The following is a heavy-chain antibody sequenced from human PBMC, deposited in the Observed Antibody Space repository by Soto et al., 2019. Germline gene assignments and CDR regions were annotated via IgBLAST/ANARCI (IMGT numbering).Heavy chain of an antibody. D-gene: IGHD2-15*01. CDR2: IIPIFGTA. Sequence: QVQLVQSGAEVKKPGSSVKVSCKASGGTFSSYAISWVRQAPGQGLEWMGGIIPIFGTANYAQKFQGRVTITADESTSTAYMELSSLRSEDTAVYYCARAGGYCSGGSCYPYGYYWGQGTLFTVSS. V-gene: IGHV1-69*01. J-gene: IGHJ4*02. CDR1: GGTFSSYA. CDR3: ARAGGYCSGGSCYPYGYY.